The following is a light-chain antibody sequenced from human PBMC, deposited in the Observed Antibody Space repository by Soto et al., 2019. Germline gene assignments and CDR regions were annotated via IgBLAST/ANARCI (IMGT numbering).Light chain of an antibody. Sequence: EIVMTQSPATLSVSPGETATLSCRASQRIGSNLAWYQQKPGQAPSLLIYGASPRATGVPDRFSGSGSGTEFTLTISSLQSEDIAVYYCQQYNFWPTFGQGTRWISN. V-gene: IGKV3-15*01. CDR2: GAS. CDR1: QRIGSN. J-gene: IGKJ1*01. CDR3: QQYNFWPT.